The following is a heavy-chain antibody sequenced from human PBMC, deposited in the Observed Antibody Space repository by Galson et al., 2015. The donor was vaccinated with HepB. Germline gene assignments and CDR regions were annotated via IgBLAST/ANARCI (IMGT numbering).Heavy chain of an antibody. CDR1: GYTFSTYS. Sequence: SVKVSCKASGYTFSTYSITWVRQAPGQGLEWMGWNSPYKRDTKYARKFQGRVTMTTEKFTSTAYMDLRSLRSDDTDFYYCARVSLVGVVGGRQNKWFAPWGQGTLVTVSS. CDR3: ARVSLVGVVGGRQNKWFAP. CDR2: NSPYKRDT. J-gene: IGHJ5*02. D-gene: IGHD2-15*01. V-gene: IGHV1-18*01.